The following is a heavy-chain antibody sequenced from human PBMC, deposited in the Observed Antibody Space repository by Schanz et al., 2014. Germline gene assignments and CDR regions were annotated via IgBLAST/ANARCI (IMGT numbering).Heavy chain of an antibody. CDR1: GYTFISND. Sequence: QVQLVQSGAEVKKPGASVKVSCKTSGYTFISNDISWVRQAPGQGLEWMGWIGGSDGNTNFAQKFQGRVTMTTDTSTSTVYMELRSLTSDDSAVYYCARDRDQWDGNYLDYWGQGTLVTVSS. J-gene: IGHJ4*02. CDR3: ARDRDQWDGNYLDY. V-gene: IGHV1-18*01. D-gene: IGHD1-26*01. CDR2: IGGSDGNT.